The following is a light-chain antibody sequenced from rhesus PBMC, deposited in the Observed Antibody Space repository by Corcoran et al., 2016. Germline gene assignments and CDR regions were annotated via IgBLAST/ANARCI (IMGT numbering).Light chain of an antibody. CDR1: ENVNNY. V-gene: IGKV1-74*01. Sequence: DIQMTQSPSSLSASVGDRVTITCRASENVNNYLNWYQQKPGKAPKRLIYKASTWQSGVPSRFSGSGSVTDYTFTSSSLQPEDVATYYCQHGYGTPYSIGQGTKVEIK. CDR3: QHGYGTPYS. CDR2: KAS. J-gene: IGKJ2*01.